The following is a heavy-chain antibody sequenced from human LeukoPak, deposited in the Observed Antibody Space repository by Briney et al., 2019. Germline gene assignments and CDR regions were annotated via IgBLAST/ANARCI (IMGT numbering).Heavy chain of an antibody. CDR1: GGSISSYY. J-gene: IGHJ4*02. V-gene: IGHV4-59*08. CDR2: IYYSGST. CDR3: ARYYDRWELPRSGWWDY. D-gene: IGHD1-26*01. Sequence: PSETLSLTCTVSGGSISSYYWSWIRQPPGKGLEWIGYIYYSGSTNYNPSLKSRVTISVDTSKNQFSLKLSSVTAADTAVYYCARYYDRWELPRSGWWDYWGQGTLVTVSS.